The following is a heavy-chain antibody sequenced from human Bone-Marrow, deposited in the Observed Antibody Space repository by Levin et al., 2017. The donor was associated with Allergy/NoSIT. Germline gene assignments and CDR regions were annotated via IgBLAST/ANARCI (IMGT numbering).Heavy chain of an antibody. D-gene: IGHD1-20*01. CDR1: GGPISSFF. J-gene: IGHJ6*02. CDR2: IYYSGDE. Sequence: GSLRLSCTVSGGPISSFFWTWVRQPPGKGLEWIGSIYYSGDEDFHPSLKSRLTMSVDRSRRQIFLTLSSVTAADTAVYYCARNGGNWHDVDYHYGMDIWGQGTTVIVSS. CDR3: ARNGGNWHDVDYHYGMDI. V-gene: IGHV4-59*01.